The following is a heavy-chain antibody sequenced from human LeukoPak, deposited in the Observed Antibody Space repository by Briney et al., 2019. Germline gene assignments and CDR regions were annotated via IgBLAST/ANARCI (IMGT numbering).Heavy chain of an antibody. D-gene: IGHD3-10*01. V-gene: IGHV4-34*01. J-gene: IGHJ6*03. CDR2: INHSGST. Sequence: PSETLSLTCAVYGGSFSGYYWSWIRQPPGKGLEWIGEINHSGSTNYNPSLKSRVTISVDTSKNQFSLKLSSVTAADTAVYYCATGRYYGSGSYPRYYYYMDVWGKGTTVTVSS. CDR3: ATGRYYGSGSYPRYYYYMDV. CDR1: GGSFSGYY.